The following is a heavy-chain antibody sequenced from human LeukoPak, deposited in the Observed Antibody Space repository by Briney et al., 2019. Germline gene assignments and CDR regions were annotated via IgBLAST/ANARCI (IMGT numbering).Heavy chain of an antibody. J-gene: IGHJ3*02. Sequence: PGGSLRLSCAASGFTVSSNYMSWVRQAPGKGLEWVSVIYSGGSTYFADSVKGRFTISRHNSKNTLYLQINSPRAEDTAVYYGARAGPYDVFDIWGQGTMVTVSS. CDR2: IYSGGST. CDR1: GFTVSSNY. D-gene: IGHD1-14*01. CDR3: ARAGPYDVFDI. V-gene: IGHV3-53*04.